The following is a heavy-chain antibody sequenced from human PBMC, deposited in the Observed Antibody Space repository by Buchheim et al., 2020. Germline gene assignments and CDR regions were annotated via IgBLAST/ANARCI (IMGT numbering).Heavy chain of an antibody. Sequence: QAHLVQSGPEVKKPGASVKVSCKASGFTFSSYGINWVRQAPGHPLEWMGWISGYNGYTNSAEKFQGRVTMTTDTSTSTAYMELRSLKSDDTAVYYWARHSRSWSDYSYYYMDVWGEGTT. CDR1: GFTFSSYG. CDR2: ISGYNGYT. V-gene: IGHV1-18*01. J-gene: IGHJ6*03. D-gene: IGHD3-10*01. CDR3: ARHSRSWSDYSYYYMDV.